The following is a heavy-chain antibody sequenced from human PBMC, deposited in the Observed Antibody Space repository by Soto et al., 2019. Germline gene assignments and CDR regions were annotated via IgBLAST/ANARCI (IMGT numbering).Heavy chain of an antibody. CDR3: AGYIRGRYYDFWSGYYNFDY. D-gene: IGHD3-3*01. CDR1: GFTFSCYA. V-gene: IGHV3-23*01. Sequence: GGSLRLSCAASGFTFSCYAMSWVRQAPGKGLEWVSAISGSGGSTYYADSVKGRFTISRDNSKNTLYLQMNSLRAEDTAVYYCAGYIRGRYYDFWSGYYNFDYWGQGTLVTVSS. J-gene: IGHJ4*02. CDR2: ISGSGGST.